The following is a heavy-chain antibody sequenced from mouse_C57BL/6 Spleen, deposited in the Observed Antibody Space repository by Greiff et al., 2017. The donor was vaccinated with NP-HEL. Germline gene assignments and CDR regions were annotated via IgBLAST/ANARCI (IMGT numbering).Heavy chain of an antibody. CDR2: IHPNSGST. CDR3: ARSRGFITTVVNAMDY. CDR1: GYTFTSYW. V-gene: IGHV1-64*01. D-gene: IGHD1-1*01. Sequence: QLKQPGAELVKPGASVKLSCKASGYTFTSYWMHWVKQRPGQGLEWIGMIHPNSGSTNYNEKFKSKATLTVDKSSSTAYMQLSSLTSEDSAVYYCARSRGFITTVVNAMDYWGQGTSVTVSS. J-gene: IGHJ4*01.